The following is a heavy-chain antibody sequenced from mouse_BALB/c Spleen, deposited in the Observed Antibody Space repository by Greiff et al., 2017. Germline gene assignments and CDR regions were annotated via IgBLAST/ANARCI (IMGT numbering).Heavy chain of an antibody. V-gene: IGHV1S135*01. D-gene: IGHD1-2*01. CDR1: GYSFTGYN. J-gene: IGHJ4*01. Sequence: EVKLQESGPELGKPGASVKISCKASGYSFTGYNMYWVKQSHRKSLEWIGYIDPYNGGTSYNQKSKGKATLTVDKSSSTAYMHLNSLTSEDSAIYYCARSAGYGYAMDYWGQGTSVTVSS. CDR2: IDPYNGGT. CDR3: ARSAGYGYAMDY.